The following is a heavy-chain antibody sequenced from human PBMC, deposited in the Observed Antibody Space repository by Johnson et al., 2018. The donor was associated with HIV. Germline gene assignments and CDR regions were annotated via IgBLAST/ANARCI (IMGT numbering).Heavy chain of an antibody. D-gene: IGHD3-22*01. J-gene: IGHJ3*02. CDR2: INWNGGTT. CDR3: ARENYYDILNDAFDI. V-gene: IGHV3-20*04. Sequence: VHLVESGGGVVQHGRSLRLSCAASGFTFSTYGMHWVRQAPGKGLEWVSGINWNGGTTGYADSVKGRFTISRDNAKNSLHLEMNNLRDEDTALYYCARENYYDILNDAFDIWGQGTMVTVSS. CDR1: GFTFSTYG.